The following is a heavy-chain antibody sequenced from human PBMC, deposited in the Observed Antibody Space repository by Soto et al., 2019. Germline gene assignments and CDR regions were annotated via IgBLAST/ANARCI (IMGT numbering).Heavy chain of an antibody. CDR2: IYPGDSDT. CDR3: ASIRGYSYGYPYYFDY. V-gene: IGHV5-51*01. D-gene: IGHD5-18*01. CDR1: GYSFTSYW. Sequence: LKISCKGSGYSFTSYWIGWVRQMPGKGLEWMGIIYPGDSDTRYSPSFQGQVTISADKSISTAYLQWSSLKASDTAMYYCASIRGYSYGYPYYFDYWGQGTLVTVSS. J-gene: IGHJ4*02.